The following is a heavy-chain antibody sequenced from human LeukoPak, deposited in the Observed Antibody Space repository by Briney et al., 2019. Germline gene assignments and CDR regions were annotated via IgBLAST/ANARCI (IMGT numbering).Heavy chain of an antibody. Sequence: GGSLRLSCAASGFTFSSYAMSWVRQAPGKGLEWVSAISGSGGSTYYADPVKGRFTISRDNSKNTLYLQMNSLRAEDTAVYYCARDYRARLDYWGQGTLVTVSS. CDR3: ARDYRARLDY. CDR1: GFTFSSYA. CDR2: ISGSGGST. V-gene: IGHV3-23*01. J-gene: IGHJ4*02.